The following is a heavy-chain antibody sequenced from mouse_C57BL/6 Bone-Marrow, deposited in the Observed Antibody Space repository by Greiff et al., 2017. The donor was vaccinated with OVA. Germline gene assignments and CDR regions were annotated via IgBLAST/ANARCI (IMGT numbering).Heavy chain of an antibody. V-gene: IGHV10-1*01. CDR2: IRSISNNYAT. Sequence: EVQGVESGGGLVQPKGSLKLSCAASGSSFNTYAMNWVRQDPGKGLEWVARIRSISNNYATYYADSVKDRFTISRDDSESMLYLQMNNLKTEDTAMYYCVSTAQAFYAMDYWGQGTSVTVSS. J-gene: IGHJ4*01. CDR3: VSTAQAFYAMDY. D-gene: IGHD3-2*02. CDR1: GSSFNTYA.